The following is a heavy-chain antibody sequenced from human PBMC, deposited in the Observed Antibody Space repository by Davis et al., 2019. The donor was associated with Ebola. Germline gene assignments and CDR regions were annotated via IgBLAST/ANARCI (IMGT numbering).Heavy chain of an antibody. CDR1: GGTFSSYA. V-gene: IGHV1-69*13. Sequence: SVKVSCKASGGTFSSYAISWVRQAPGQGLEWMGGIIPIFGTANYAQKFQGRVTVTADESTSTAYLELSSLRSEDTAVYYCARVDSDLRSGYDFWSGYWRAVDYWGQGTLVTVSS. D-gene: IGHD3-3*01. CDR2: IIPIFGTA. J-gene: IGHJ4*02. CDR3: ARVDSDLRSGYDFWSGYWRAVDY.